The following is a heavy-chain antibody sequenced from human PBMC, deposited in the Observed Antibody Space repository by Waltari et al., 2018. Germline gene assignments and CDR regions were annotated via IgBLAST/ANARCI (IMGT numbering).Heavy chain of an antibody. CDR1: GITFSNYA. V-gene: IGHV3-23*01. CDR2: ITVGDDT. J-gene: IGHJ4*02. Sequence: EVQLLESGGDLVQPGGSLSLSCAASGITFSNYAINWVRLAPGTGLEWVSAITVGDDTYYADSVKGRFTISRDTSKDTVHLQMNGLRAEDTAVYYCATPFYNWDDPLHSWGQGTLVTVSS. D-gene: IGHD1-20*01. CDR3: ATPFYNWDDPLHS.